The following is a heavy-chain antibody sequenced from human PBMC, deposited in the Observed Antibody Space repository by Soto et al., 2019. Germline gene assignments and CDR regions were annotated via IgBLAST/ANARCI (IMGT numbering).Heavy chain of an antibody. CDR2: IIPIFGTA. D-gene: IGHD5-12*01. Sequence: QVQLVQSGAEVKKPGSSVKVSCKASGGTFSSYAISWVRQAPGQGLEWMGGIIPIFGTANYAQKFQGRVTITADESTSTAYMELSSLRSQDTAVYYSAREKRNKRDGYNLFDYWGQGTLVTVSS. CDR3: AREKRNKRDGYNLFDY. J-gene: IGHJ4*02. CDR1: GGTFSSYA. V-gene: IGHV1-69*01.